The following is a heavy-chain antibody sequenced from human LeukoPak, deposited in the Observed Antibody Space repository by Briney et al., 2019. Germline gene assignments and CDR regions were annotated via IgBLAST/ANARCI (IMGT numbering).Heavy chain of an antibody. J-gene: IGHJ4*02. CDR1: GGSFSGYY. CDR3: ARVPLTTPDY. Sequence: SETLSLTCAVYGGSFSGYYWSWIRQPPGKGLEWIGKINHSGSTNYNPSLKSRVTISVDTSKNQFSLKLSSVTAADTAVYYCARVPLTTPDYWGQGTLVTVSS. D-gene: IGHD4-11*01. CDR2: INHSGST. V-gene: IGHV4-34*01.